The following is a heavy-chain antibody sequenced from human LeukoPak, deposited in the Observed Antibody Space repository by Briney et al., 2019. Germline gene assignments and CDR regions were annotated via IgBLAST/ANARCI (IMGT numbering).Heavy chain of an antibody. CDR2: ISGSGGST. CDR3: AKGGTSNYYYYYYMDV. D-gene: IGHD1-14*01. Sequence: PGGSLRLSCAASGFTFSSYAMSWFRQAPRKGLDWVSAISGSGGSTYYADSVKGRFTISRDNSKNTLYLQMNSMRAEDTAVYYCAKGGTSNYYYYYYMDVWGKGTTVTVSS. CDR1: GFTFSSYA. V-gene: IGHV3-23*01. J-gene: IGHJ6*03.